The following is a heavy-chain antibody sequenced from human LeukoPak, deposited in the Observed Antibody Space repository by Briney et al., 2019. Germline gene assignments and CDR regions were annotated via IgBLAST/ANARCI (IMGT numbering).Heavy chain of an antibody. CDR3: MDTAVG. D-gene: IGHD5-18*01. Sequence: PGGSLRLSCAASGFAVSRYYMTWVRQPPGKGLEWVSVIYSDGSTYYADSVKGRFTISRDNSKNTVYLQMNRLRVEDTAVYSCMDTAVGWGQGTLVTVSS. V-gene: IGHV3-53*05. CDR2: IYSDGST. J-gene: IGHJ4*02. CDR1: GFAVSRYY.